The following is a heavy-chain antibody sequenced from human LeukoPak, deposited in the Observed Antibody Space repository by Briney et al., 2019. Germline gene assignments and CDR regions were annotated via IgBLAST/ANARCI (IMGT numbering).Heavy chain of an antibody. CDR3: ARDRSRDYYDSSGKGAFDI. Sequence: GGSLRLSCAASGLTFNNYWMHWARRAPGKGLVWVSGISTDGRSIVYADSVKGRFTISRDNAKNSLYLQMNSLRAEDTAVYYCARDRSRDYYDSSGKGAFDIWGQGTMVTVSS. CDR1: GLTFNNYW. CDR2: ISTDGRSI. V-gene: IGHV3-74*01. D-gene: IGHD3-22*01. J-gene: IGHJ3*02.